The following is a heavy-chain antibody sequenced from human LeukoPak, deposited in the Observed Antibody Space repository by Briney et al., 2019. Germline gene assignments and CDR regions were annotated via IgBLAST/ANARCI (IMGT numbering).Heavy chain of an antibody. CDR3: ARSSASGWSLVRFDY. J-gene: IGHJ4*02. CDR2: INWNGDST. Sequence: PGGSLRLSCAASGFTFDDYGMIWVRQAPGKGLEGVSGINWNGDSTGYADSVKGRCTISRDNAKNSLYLQMNSLRAEDTALYYCARSSASGWSLVRFDYWGQGTLVTVSS. D-gene: IGHD6-19*01. V-gene: IGHV3-20*04. CDR1: GFTFDDYG.